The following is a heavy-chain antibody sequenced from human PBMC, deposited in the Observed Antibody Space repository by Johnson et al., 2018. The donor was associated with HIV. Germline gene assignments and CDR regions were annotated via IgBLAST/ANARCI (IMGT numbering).Heavy chain of an antibody. Sequence: QVHLVESGGGVVQPGRSLRLSCAASGFTFSSFGMHWVRQAPGKGLEWVAVIWYDGSNRYYADSVKGRFTISRDNSRNTLDLQMNSLTIEDTAVFYCAKTRMGGILDAFDLWGQGTMVIVS. CDR3: AKTRMGGILDAFDL. J-gene: IGHJ3*01. V-gene: IGHV3-33*06. CDR2: IWYDGSNR. D-gene: IGHD3-10*01. CDR1: GFTFSSFG.